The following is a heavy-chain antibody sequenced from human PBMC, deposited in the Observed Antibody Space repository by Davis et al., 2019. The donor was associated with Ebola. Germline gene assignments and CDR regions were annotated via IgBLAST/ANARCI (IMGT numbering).Heavy chain of an antibody. J-gene: IGHJ6*02. D-gene: IGHD3-3*01. Sequence: SETLSLTCTVSGGSISSYYWSWIRQPPGKGLEWIGYIYYSGSTNYNPSLKSRVTISVDTSKNQSSLKLSSVTAADTAVYYCARLIIRYYYYGMDVWGQGTLVTVSS. CDR3: ARLIIRYYYYGMDV. CDR2: IYYSGST. CDR1: GGSISSYY. V-gene: IGHV4-59*12.